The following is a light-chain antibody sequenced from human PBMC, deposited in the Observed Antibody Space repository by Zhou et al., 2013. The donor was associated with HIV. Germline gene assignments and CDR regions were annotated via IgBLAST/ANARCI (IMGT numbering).Light chain of an antibody. J-gene: IGKJ4*01. CDR3: QQTYTTPARHTL. V-gene: IGKV1-39*01. CDR1: QSFTSTD. Sequence: DIKMTQSPSSLSASVGDRVTITCRASQSFTSTDLKWYHQKPGKAPSLLIYPTYSLQSGVPSRFSGTTSGTDFTLAISSLQPEDFATYSCQQTYTTPARHTLVGGGTKVEIK. CDR2: PTY.